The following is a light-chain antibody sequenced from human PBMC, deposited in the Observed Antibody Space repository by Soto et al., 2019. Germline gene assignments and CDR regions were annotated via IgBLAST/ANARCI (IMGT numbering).Light chain of an antibody. J-gene: IGKJ4*01. CDR3: QQRSSWLLT. V-gene: IGKV3-11*01. CDR2: DAS. Sequence: EFVLTQSPATLSLSPGERATLSCRASQSVRSCLAWYQQQPGQAPRLLIYDASNRATGIPARFSGSGSGTDFTLTISSLEPEDFAVYYCQQRSSWLLTFGGGTKVEIK. CDR1: QSVRSC.